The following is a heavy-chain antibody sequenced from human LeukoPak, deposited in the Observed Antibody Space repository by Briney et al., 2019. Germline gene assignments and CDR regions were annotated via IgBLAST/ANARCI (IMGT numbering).Heavy chain of an antibody. CDR3: ARDRGGGHMDV. J-gene: IGHJ6*03. D-gene: IGHD2-15*01. CDR2: IGTTGDT. Sequence: HPGGSLRLSCAASGFTFSDYGMHWVRQATGKGLEWVSAIGTTGDTYYPGSVKGRFTISRENAKNSLYLQMNSLRAGDTAVYYCARDRGGGHMDVWGKGTTVTISS. V-gene: IGHV3-13*01. CDR1: GFTFSDYG.